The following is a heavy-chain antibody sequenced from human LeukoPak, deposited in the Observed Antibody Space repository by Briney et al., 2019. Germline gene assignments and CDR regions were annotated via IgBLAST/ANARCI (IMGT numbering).Heavy chain of an antibody. V-gene: IGHV3-21*01. Sequence: GGSLRLSCAASGLTFSNYAMMWLRQAPGKGLEWVSSISSSSSYIYYADSVKGRFTISRDNAKNSLYLQMNSLRAEDTAVYYCAREHRYSGSSGTFDYWGQGTLVTVSS. CDR2: ISSSSSYI. J-gene: IGHJ4*02. CDR1: GLTFSNYA. D-gene: IGHD1-26*01. CDR3: AREHRYSGSSGTFDY.